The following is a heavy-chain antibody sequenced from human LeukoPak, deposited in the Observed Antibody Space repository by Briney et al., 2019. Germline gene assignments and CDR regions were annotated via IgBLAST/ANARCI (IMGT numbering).Heavy chain of an antibody. J-gene: IGHJ3*02. Sequence: PGGSLRLSCAASGFTFSSYSMNWVRRAPGKGLEWVSYISSSSSTIYYADSVKARFTISRDNSKNTLYLQMNSLRAEDTAVYYCANDNFGVVIMAFDIWGQGTMVTVSS. CDR2: ISSSSSTI. CDR1: GFTFSSYS. D-gene: IGHD3-3*01. V-gene: IGHV3-48*01. CDR3: ANDNFGVVIMAFDI.